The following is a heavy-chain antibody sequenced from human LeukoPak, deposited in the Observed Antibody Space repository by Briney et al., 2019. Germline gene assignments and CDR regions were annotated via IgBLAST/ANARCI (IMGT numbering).Heavy chain of an antibody. J-gene: IGHJ3*02. CDR2: IYPGYSYT. CDR1: GYSFTSYW. V-gene: IGHV5-51*01. D-gene: IGHD2-21*02. Sequence: GESLKISCKGSGYSFTSYWIGWVRQMPGKGLKWMGIIYPGYSYTRYSPSFQGQVTISADKSISTAYLQWSSLKASDTAMYYCARPGPYCGGDCYSGAGAFDIWGQGTMVTVSS. CDR3: ARPGPYCGGDCYSGAGAFDI.